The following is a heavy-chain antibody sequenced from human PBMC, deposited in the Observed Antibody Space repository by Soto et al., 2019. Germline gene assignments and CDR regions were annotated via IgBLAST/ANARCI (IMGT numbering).Heavy chain of an antibody. Sequence: EVQLVESGGGLVKPGGSLRLSCAASGFTFNTYDMNWVRQAPGKGLEWVSSITTSSAYIYYADSLKGRITISRDNATNSLFLQMNSLRAEDTAVYYCVRSGTARLLRHSWFDTGGQGTLVTVSS. V-gene: IGHV3-21*01. CDR3: VRSGTARLLRHSWFDT. CDR2: ITTSSAYI. CDR1: GFTFNTYD. J-gene: IGHJ5*02. D-gene: IGHD2-21*01.